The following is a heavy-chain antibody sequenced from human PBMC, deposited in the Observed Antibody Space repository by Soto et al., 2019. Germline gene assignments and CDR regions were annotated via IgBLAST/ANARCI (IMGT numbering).Heavy chain of an antibody. CDR2: ISSSGSTI. D-gene: IGHD3-10*01. CDR1: GFTFSDYY. V-gene: IGHV3-11*01. CDR3: ARDNRGRPDNWFDP. J-gene: IGHJ5*02. Sequence: GGSLRLSCAASGFTFSDYYMSWMRQAPGKGLEWVSYISSSGSTIYYADSVKGRFTISRDNAMNSLYLQMNSLRAEDTAVYYCARDNRGRPDNWFDPWGQGTLVTVSS.